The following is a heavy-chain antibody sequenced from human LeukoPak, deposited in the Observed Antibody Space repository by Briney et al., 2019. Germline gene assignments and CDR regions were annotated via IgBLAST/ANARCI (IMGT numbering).Heavy chain of an antibody. CDR1: GGSISSYY. Sequence: PSETLSLTCTVSGGSISSYYWSWIRQPPGKGLGWIGYIYYSGSTNYNPSLKSRVTISVDTSKSQFSLKLSSVTAADTAVYYCARGQCSGGSCNWFDPWGQGTLVTVSS. CDR2: IYYSGST. D-gene: IGHD2-15*01. J-gene: IGHJ5*02. CDR3: ARGQCSGGSCNWFDP. V-gene: IGHV4-59*01.